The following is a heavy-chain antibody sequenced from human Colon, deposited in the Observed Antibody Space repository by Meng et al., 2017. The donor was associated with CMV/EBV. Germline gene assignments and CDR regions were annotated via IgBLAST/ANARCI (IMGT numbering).Heavy chain of an antibody. J-gene: IGHJ4*02. CDR3: AHSSLVRRLTLDY. V-gene: IGHV2-5*01. CDR1: GFSLSTTGVG. Sequence: SGPTLVKPTQTLTLTCTFSGFSLSTTGVGVGWIRPSPGKTLEWLAVIYWNDDNRYNPSLKRRLSITKDTSKNQVVLRMTNMDLLDTGTYYCAHSSLVRRLTLDYWGLGTLVTVSS. CDR2: IYWNDDN. D-gene: IGHD2/OR15-2a*01.